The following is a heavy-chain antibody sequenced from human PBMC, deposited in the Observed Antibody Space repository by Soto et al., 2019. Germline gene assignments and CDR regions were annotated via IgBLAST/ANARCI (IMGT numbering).Heavy chain of an antibody. CDR3: AKGRGGSGSLTPRVDF. V-gene: IGHV3-23*01. Sequence: EVQLLESGGGLVQPGGSLRLSCAASGFTFNNYAMTWVRPAPGKGLEWVSVISGGGDTTSYADSVKGRFTVSRDGSKTTLYLQMSSLRAEDTALYYCAKGRGGSGSLTPRVDFWGQGTLVTVSS. CDR2: ISGGGDTT. D-gene: IGHD3-10*01. J-gene: IGHJ4*02. CDR1: GFTFNNYA.